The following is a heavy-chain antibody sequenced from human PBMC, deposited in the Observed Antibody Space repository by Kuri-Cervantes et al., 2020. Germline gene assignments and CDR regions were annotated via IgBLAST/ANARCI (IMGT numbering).Heavy chain of an antibody. V-gene: IGHV1-69*13. CDR3: ARGDYDGHGDWFDP. Sequence: SVNVSCKASGGTFISYAISWVRQAPGQGLEWMGGIFPIFGTANYAQKFQGRVTITADESTSTAYMELSSLRSEDTAVYYCARGDYDGHGDWFDPWGQGTLVTVSS. CDR1: GGTFISYA. D-gene: IGHD3-3*01. CDR2: IFPIFGTA. J-gene: IGHJ5*02.